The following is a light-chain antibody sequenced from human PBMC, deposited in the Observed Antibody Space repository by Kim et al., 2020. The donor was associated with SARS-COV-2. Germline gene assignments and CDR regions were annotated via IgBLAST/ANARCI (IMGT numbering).Light chain of an antibody. CDR1: TGAVTSGHY. CDR3: LLSYSGARV. V-gene: IGLV7-46*01. Sequence: PGGTVALTCGSSTGAVTSGHYPYWFQQKPGQAPRTLIYETSNKHSWTPARFSGSLLGGKAALTLSGAQPEDEAEYYCLLSYSGARVFGGGTQLTVL. CDR2: ETS. J-gene: IGLJ3*02.